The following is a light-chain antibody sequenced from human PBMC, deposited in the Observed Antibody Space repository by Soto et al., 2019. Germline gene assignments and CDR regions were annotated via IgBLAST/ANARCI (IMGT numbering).Light chain of an antibody. V-gene: IGKV3-15*01. Sequence: EILMTQSPVTLSVSPGERATLSCRASENVYGNVAWYQQKPGQAPRLLIYDTSTRATDIPAGFSGSGSGTEFTLTISSLQSADFAVYFCQHGRTFGQGTKVEIK. CDR1: ENVYGN. CDR3: QHGRT. J-gene: IGKJ1*01. CDR2: DTS.